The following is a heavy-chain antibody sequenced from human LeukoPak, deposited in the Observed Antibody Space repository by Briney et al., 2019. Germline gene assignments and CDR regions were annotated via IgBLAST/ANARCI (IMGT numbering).Heavy chain of an antibody. CDR2: ISAYNGNT. Sequence: GASVRVSCKASGYTFTSYGISWVRQAPGQGLEWMGWISAYNGNTNYAQKLQGRVTMTTDTSTSTAYMELRSLRSDDTAVYYYARNSLPATRRYFDYWGQGTLVTVSS. V-gene: IGHV1-18*01. CDR1: GYTFTSYG. D-gene: IGHD2-15*01. CDR3: ARNSLPATRRYFDY. J-gene: IGHJ4*02.